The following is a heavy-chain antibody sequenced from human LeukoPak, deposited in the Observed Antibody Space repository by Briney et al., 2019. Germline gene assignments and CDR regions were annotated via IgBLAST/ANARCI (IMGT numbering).Heavy chain of an antibody. D-gene: IGHD3-10*01. V-gene: IGHV4-34*01. CDR2: INHSGST. Sequence: SETLSLTCAVYGGSFSGYYWSWIRQPPGKRLEWIGEINHSGSTNYNPSLKSRVTISVDTSKNQFSLKLSSVTAADTAVYYCARVYGLRRVYYFDYWGQGTLVTVSS. CDR1: GGSFSGYY. CDR3: ARVYGLRRVYYFDY. J-gene: IGHJ4*02.